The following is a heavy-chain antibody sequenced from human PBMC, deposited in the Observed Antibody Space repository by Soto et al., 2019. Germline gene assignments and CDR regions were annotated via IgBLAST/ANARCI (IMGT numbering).Heavy chain of an antibody. D-gene: IGHD2-2*01. J-gene: IGHJ3*02. Sequence: QVQLQQWGAGLLKPSETLSLICAVYGGSFSGYYWSWIRQPPGKGLEWIGEINHSGSTNYNPSLKSRVTISVDTSKNQFSLKLSSVTAADTAVYYCARQYQPIDAFDIWGQGTMVTVSS. CDR1: GGSFSGYY. V-gene: IGHV4-34*01. CDR3: ARQYQPIDAFDI. CDR2: INHSGST.